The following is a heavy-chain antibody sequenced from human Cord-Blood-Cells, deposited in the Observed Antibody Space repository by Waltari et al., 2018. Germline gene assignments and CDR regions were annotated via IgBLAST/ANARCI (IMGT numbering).Heavy chain of an antibody. Sequence: EVQLVESGGGLVQPGGSLRLSCAASGFTFSSYWMSWVRQAPGKGLEWVANIKQDGSEKYYLDCVKGRFTISRDNAKNSLYLEMNRLRADDTAVYYCARDGYKLADAFDIWGQGTMVTVSS. CDR1: GFTFSSYW. V-gene: IGHV3-7*01. D-gene: IGHD5-18*01. J-gene: IGHJ3*02. CDR3: ARDGYKLADAFDI. CDR2: IKQDGSEK.